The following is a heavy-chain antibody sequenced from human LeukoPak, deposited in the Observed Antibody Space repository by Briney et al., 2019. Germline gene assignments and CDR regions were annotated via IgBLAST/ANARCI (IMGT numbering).Heavy chain of an antibody. CDR1: GFTFSSYS. CDR2: ISSSSSYI. J-gene: IGHJ5*02. D-gene: IGHD1-7*01. V-gene: IGHV3-21*01. Sequence: GGSLRLSCAASGFTFSSYSMNWVRQAPGKGLEWVSSISSSSSYIYYADSVKGRFTISRDNAKNSLYLQMNSLRAEDTAVYYCASSPKLYWFDPWGQGTLVTVSS. CDR3: ASSPKLYWFDP.